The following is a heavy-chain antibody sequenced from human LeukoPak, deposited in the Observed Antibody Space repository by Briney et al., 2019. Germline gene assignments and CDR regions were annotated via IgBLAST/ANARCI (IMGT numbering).Heavy chain of an antibody. V-gene: IGHV4-39*07. CDR1: GGSISSSSYY. CDR3: RWQLGWYFDL. J-gene: IGHJ2*01. CDR2: IYYSGST. D-gene: IGHD6-6*01. Sequence: SETLSLTCTVSGGSISSSSYYWGWIGQPPGKGLEWIGSIYYSGSTYYNPSLKSRVTISVDTSKNQFSLKLSSVTAADTAVYYCRWQLGWYFDLWGRGTLVTVSS.